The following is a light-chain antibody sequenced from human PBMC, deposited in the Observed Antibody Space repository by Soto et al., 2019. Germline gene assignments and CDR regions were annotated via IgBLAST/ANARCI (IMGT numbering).Light chain of an antibody. J-gene: IGKJ1*01. CDR3: LQYNSFWT. CDR1: QNIRSW. Sequence: DIQMTQSPSTLSASVGDRVTITCRASQNIRSWLAWYQQKPGRAPKVLIYMASSLESGVPSGFSGSGSGTEFTLTISSLQPDDFATYYCLQYNSFWTFGQGTKVDIK. V-gene: IGKV1-5*03. CDR2: MAS.